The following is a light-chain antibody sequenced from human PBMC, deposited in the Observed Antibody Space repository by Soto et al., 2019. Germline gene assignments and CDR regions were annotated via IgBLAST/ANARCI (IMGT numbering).Light chain of an antibody. CDR3: NSYTSSSTLV. J-gene: IGLJ2*01. Sequence: QSALTRPASVSGSPGQSITISCSGTSNDVGGYDYVSWYQQHPGKAPKLVIYEVSNRPSWVSNRFSGSKSGNTASLTISGLQPEDEADYYCNSYTSSSTLVFGGGTKLTVL. CDR1: SNDVGGYDY. V-gene: IGLV2-14*01. CDR2: EVS.